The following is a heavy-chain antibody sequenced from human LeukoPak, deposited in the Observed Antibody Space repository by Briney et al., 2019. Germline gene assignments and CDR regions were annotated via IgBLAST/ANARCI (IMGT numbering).Heavy chain of an antibody. CDR3: ARDMDGVCYLDY. J-gene: IGHJ4*02. Sequence: SETLSLTCTVSGGSIRNYFWNWIRQPPGKGLEWIGYIYYSGSTNYNPSLKSRVTISVDTSKNQFSLKLSSVTAADTAVYYCARDMDGVCYLDYWGQGTLVTVSS. CDR1: GGSIRNYF. D-gene: IGHD2-8*01. CDR2: IYYSGST. V-gene: IGHV4-59*01.